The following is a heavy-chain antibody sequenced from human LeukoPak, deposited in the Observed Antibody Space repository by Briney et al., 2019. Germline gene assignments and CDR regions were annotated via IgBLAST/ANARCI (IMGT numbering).Heavy chain of an antibody. CDR1: GFTFSDYY. Sequence: GGSLRLSCAASGFTFSDYYMSWIRQAPGKGLEWVSYISSSGSTIYYADSVKGRFTISRDNAKNSLYLQMNSLRAEDTAVYYCARDRLLEDRDYASYYYMDVWGKGTTVTVSS. V-gene: IGHV3-11*01. J-gene: IGHJ6*03. CDR3: ARDRLLEDRDYASYYYMDV. D-gene: IGHD1-1*01. CDR2: ISSSGSTI.